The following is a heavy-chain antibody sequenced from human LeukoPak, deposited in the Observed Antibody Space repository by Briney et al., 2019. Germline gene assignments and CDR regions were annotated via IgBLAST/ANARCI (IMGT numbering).Heavy chain of an antibody. CDR1: GFTFSSYA. D-gene: IGHD3-3*01. Sequence: GGSLRLSCAASGFTFSSYAMSWVRQAPGKGLEWVSAISGSGGSTYYADSVKGRFTISRDNSKNTLYPQMNSLRAEDTAVYYCATRRFLEWLSDFDYWGQGTLVTVSS. CDR3: ATRRFLEWLSDFDY. V-gene: IGHV3-23*01. CDR2: ISGSGGST. J-gene: IGHJ4*02.